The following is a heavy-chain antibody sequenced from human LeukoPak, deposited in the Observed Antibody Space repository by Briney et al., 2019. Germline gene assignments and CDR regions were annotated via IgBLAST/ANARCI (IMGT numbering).Heavy chain of an antibody. V-gene: IGHV3-9*01. J-gene: IGHJ4*02. CDR2: ISWNSGNI. CDR3: AKATAGYYNFDY. D-gene: IGHD3-9*01. CDR1: GFTFDDYV. Sequence: GGSLRLSCLASGFTFDDYVMHWVRQIPGKGLEWVSGISWNSGNIHYADSVKGRFTISRDNANNSRYLQMNSLRAEDTALYYWAKATAGYYNFDYWGQGTLVTVSS.